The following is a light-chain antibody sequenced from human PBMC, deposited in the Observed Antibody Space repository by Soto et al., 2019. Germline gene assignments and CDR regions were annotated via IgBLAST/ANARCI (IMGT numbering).Light chain of an antibody. CDR2: EGS. V-gene: IGLV2-23*01. J-gene: IGLJ2*01. Sequence: QSALTQPASVSGSPGQSITICCTGTSSDVGSYNLVSWYQQLPGKAPKLLIYEGSKRPSGVSNRFSGSKSGNTASLTISGLQAEDEADYYCCSYAIGSTLVFGGGTKLTVL. CDR1: SSDVGSYNL. CDR3: CSYAIGSTLV.